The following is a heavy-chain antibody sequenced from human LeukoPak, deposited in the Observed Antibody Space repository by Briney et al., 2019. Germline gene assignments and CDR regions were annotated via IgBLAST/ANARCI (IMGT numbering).Heavy chain of an antibody. D-gene: IGHD5-18*01. J-gene: IGHJ6*03. CDR1: GGSISSGSYY. CDR3: ARDKQGYSYGYYYYMDV. V-gene: IGHV4-61*02. Sequence: PSETLSLTCTVSGGSISSGSYYWSWIRQPAGKGLEWIGRIYTSGSTNYNPSLKSRVTISVDTSKNQFSLKLSSVTAADTAVYYCARDKQGYSYGYYYYMDVWGKGTKVTISS. CDR2: IYTSGST.